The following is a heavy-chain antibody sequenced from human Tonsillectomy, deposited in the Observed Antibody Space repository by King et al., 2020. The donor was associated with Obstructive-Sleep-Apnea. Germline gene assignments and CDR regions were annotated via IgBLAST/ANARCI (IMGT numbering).Heavy chain of an antibody. V-gene: IGHV3-48*04. Sequence: VQLVESGGGLVQPGGSLSLSCAASGFTFSSYSMNWVRQAPGKGLEWVSFISSSSSPIYYADSVKGRFTISRDNAKNSLYLQMNSLRAEDTAVYYCCYEEFYGMDVWGQGTKVTVSS. CDR1: GFTFSSYS. D-gene: IGHD3-3*01. CDR2: ISSSSSPI. CDR3: CYEEFYGMDV. J-gene: IGHJ6*02.